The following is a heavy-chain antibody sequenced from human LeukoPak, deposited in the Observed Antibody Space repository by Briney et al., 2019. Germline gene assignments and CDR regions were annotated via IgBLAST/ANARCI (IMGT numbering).Heavy chain of an antibody. CDR1: GYSFTNYW. V-gene: IGHV5-51*01. J-gene: IGHJ3*02. D-gene: IGHD5-24*01. Sequence: GESPKISCKGSGYSFTNYWIGWARQMPGKGLEWMGIIYPGDSDTRYSPSFQGQVTISADKSISTAYLQWSSLKASDTAMYYCASGTNGHNYYAALNIWGLGTMVTVSS. CDR2: IYPGDSDT. CDR3: ASGTNGHNYYAALNI.